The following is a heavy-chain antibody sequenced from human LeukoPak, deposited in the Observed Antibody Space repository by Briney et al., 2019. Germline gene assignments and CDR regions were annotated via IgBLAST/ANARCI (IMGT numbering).Heavy chain of an antibody. CDR2: IIPILGIA. J-gene: IGHJ4*02. D-gene: IGHD3-3*01. CDR1: GGTFSSYA. Sequence: VASVKVSCKASGGTFSSYAISWVRQAPGQGLEWMGRIIPILGIANYAQKFQGRVTITADKSTSTAYMELSSLRSEDTAVYYCARDRSITIFGVAPTDYWGQGTLATVSS. V-gene: IGHV1-69*04. CDR3: ARDRSITIFGVAPTDY.